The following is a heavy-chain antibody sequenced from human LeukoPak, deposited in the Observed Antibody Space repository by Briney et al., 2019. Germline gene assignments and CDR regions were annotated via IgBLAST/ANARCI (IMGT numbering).Heavy chain of an antibody. CDR2: IYHSGST. V-gene: IGHV4-38-2*02. Sequence: TPSETLSLTCTVSGYSISSGYYWGWIRQPPGKGLEWIGSIYHSGSTYYNPSLKSRVTISVDTSKNQSSLKLSSVTAADTAVYYCARQTQLSDNVEFLFDYWGQGTLVTVSS. CDR3: ARQTQLSDNVEFLFDY. J-gene: IGHJ4*02. D-gene: IGHD5-18*01. CDR1: GYSISSGYY.